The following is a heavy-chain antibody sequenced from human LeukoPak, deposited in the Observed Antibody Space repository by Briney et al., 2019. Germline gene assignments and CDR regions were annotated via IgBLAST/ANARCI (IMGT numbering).Heavy chain of an antibody. CDR2: ISAYNGNT. CDR3: ARVWSLYYDSSGSGGFDY. D-gene: IGHD3-22*01. CDR1: GYTFTSYG. J-gene: IGHJ4*02. Sequence: ASVTVSCKASGYTFTSYGISWVRQAPGQGLEWMEWISAYNGNTNYAQKLQGRVTMTTDTSTSTAYMELRSLRSDDTAVYYCARVWSLYYDSSGSGGFDYWGQGTLVTVSS. V-gene: IGHV1-18*01.